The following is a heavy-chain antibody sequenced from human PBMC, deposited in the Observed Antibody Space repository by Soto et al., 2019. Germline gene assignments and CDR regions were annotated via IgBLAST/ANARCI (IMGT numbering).Heavy chain of an antibody. J-gene: IGHJ3*02. CDR2: ISGSGGST. V-gene: IGHV3-23*01. CDR1: GFPFSSYA. Sequence: GGSLRLSCAASGFPFSSYAMSWVRQAPGKGLEWVSAISGSGGSTYYADSVKGRFTISRDNSKNTLYLQMNSLRAEDTAVYYCAKLDIVVVVAATPVAFDIWGQGTMVTVSS. CDR3: AKLDIVVVVAATPVAFDI. D-gene: IGHD2-15*01.